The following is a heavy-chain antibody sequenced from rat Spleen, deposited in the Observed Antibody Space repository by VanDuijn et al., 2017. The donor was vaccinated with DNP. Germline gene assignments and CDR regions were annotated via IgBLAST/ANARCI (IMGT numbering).Heavy chain of an antibody. CDR3: ARRYGGYSALGW. Sequence: EVQLVETGGGLVQPGRSLKLSCAASGFTFNKYWMTWIRQVPGGGLEWVASITNSGDNSFYPDSVKGRFTISRDNAKSTLYLQMDSLRSEDTATYYCARRYGGYSALGWWGQGVMVTVSS. V-gene: IGHV5-31*01. CDR1: GFTFNKYW. J-gene: IGHJ2*01. D-gene: IGHD1-11*01. CDR2: ITNSGDNS.